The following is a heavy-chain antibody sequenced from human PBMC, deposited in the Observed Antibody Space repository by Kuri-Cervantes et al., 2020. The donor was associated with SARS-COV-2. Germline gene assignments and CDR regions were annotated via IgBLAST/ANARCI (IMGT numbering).Heavy chain of an antibody. J-gene: IGHJ4*02. CDR3: ARARGTGLDY. V-gene: IGHV3-13*04. D-gene: IGHD3-16*01. CDR2: IGTAGDT. CDR1: GFTFSSYD. Sequence: GGSLRLSCAASGFTFSSYDMHRVRQATGKGLEWVSAIGTAGDTYYPGSVKGRFTISRENAENSLYLQMNSLRAGDTAVYYCARARGTGLDYWGQGTLVTVSS.